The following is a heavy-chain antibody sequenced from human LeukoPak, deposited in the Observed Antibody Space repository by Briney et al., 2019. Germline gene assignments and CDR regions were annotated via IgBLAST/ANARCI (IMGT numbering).Heavy chain of an antibody. CDR1: GFTFTSYA. D-gene: IGHD2-15*01. CDR2: ISDSGGST. Sequence: GGSLRLSCAASGFTFTSYAMSWVRQAPGKGLEWVSVISDSGGSTYYADSVKGRFTISRDNSKNTVYLQMNSLRAEDTAVYYCAKDREGRRYCSGGSCYSDYWGQGTLVTVSS. V-gene: IGHV3-23*01. CDR3: AKDREGRRYCSGGSCYSDY. J-gene: IGHJ4*02.